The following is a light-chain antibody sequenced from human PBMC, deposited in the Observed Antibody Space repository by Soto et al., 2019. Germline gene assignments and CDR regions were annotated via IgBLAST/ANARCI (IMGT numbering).Light chain of an antibody. CDR2: DVS. Sequence: QSALTQPRSVSGSPGQSVTISCTGTSSDVGGYNYVSWYQQHPGKAPKLMIDDVSKRPSGVPDRFSGSKSGNTASLTISGLQAEDEADYYCCSYAGSYTEVFGTGTKLTVL. CDR1: SSDVGGYNY. V-gene: IGLV2-11*01. J-gene: IGLJ1*01. CDR3: CSYAGSYTEV.